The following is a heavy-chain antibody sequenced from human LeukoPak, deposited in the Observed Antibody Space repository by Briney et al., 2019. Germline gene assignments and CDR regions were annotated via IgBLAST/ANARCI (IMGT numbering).Heavy chain of an antibody. CDR3: ARDRGVLRYFDWLFEFDY. CDR1: GYTFTRYY. D-gene: IGHD3-9*01. V-gene: IGHV1-46*01. CDR2: INPSGGST. J-gene: IGHJ4*02. Sequence: PGASVKVSCTASGYTFTRYYIHWVRQAPGQGLEWMGTINPSGGSTSYAQKFQGRLTVTRDMSTSTVYMELSSLGSGDTAVYYCARDRGVLRYFDWLFEFDYWGQGTLVTVSS.